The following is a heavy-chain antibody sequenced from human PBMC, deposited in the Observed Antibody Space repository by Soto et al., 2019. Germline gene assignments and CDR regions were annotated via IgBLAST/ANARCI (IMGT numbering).Heavy chain of an antibody. CDR1: GFTFSSYG. Sequence: GGSLRLSCAASGFTFSSYGMHWVRQAPGKGLEWVAVIWYDGSNKYYADSVKGRFTISRDNSKNTLYLQMNSLRAEDTAVYYCARDRHYDFWSGPSLYYYYYGMDVWGQGTTVTVSS. CDR3: ARDRHYDFWSGPSLYYYYYGMDV. D-gene: IGHD3-3*01. V-gene: IGHV3-33*01. J-gene: IGHJ6*02. CDR2: IWYDGSNK.